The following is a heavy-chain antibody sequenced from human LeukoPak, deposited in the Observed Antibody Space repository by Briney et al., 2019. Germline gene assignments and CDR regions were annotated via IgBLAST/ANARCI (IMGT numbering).Heavy chain of an antibody. V-gene: IGHV4-34*01. CDR2: INHSGST. D-gene: IGHD6-19*01. CDR3: ARVLGSSGWRSHLRYFDY. CDR1: GGSFSGYY. Sequence: SETLSLTCAVYGGSFSGYYWSWIRQPPGKGLEWIGEINHSGSTNYNPSLKSRVTISVDKSKNQFSLKLSSVTAADTAVYYCARVLGSSGWRSHLRYFDYWGQGTLVTVSS. J-gene: IGHJ4*02.